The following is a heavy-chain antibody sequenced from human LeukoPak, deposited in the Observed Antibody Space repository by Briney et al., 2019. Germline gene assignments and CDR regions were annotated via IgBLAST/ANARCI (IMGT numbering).Heavy chain of an antibody. Sequence: GGSLRLSCAASGFTFSHSGMHWVRQASGKGLEWVGHIRGKADSYATVYAASVKGRFTVTRDDSEKTAYLQMKSLKTEDTAVYYCATFPSGSWSAYWGQGTLVTVSS. CDR2: IRGKADSYAT. V-gene: IGHV3-73*01. CDR1: GFTFSHSG. J-gene: IGHJ4*02. CDR3: ATFPSGSWSAY. D-gene: IGHD1-26*01.